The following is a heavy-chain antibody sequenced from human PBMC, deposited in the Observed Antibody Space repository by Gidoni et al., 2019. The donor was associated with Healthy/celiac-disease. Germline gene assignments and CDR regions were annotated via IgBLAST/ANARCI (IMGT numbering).Heavy chain of an antibody. Sequence: EVQLLESGGGLVQPGGSLRLSCAASGFTFSSYAMSWVRQAPGKGLEWVSAISGSGGSTYYADSVKGRFTISRDNSKNTLYLQMNSLRAEDTAVYYCAKDLSSPIAVAGYFDYWGQGTLVTVSS. CDR1: GFTFSSYA. CDR2: ISGSGGST. J-gene: IGHJ4*02. D-gene: IGHD6-19*01. CDR3: AKDLSSPIAVAGYFDY. V-gene: IGHV3-23*01.